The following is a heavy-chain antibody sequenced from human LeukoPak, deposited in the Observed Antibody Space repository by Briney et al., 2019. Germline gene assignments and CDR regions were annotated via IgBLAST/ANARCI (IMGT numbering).Heavy chain of an antibody. V-gene: IGHV4-39*01. Sequence: SETLSLTCTVSGGSIRSSSYYWGWIRQPPGKGLEWIGCIYYSGSTNYKPSLRSRVTISVDTTKNQFSLKLSSVTAADTAVYYCARHAGSYYTYNFDYWGQGTLVTVSS. J-gene: IGHJ4*02. D-gene: IGHD3-22*01. CDR1: GGSIRSSSYY. CDR3: ARHAGSYYTYNFDY. CDR2: IYYSGST.